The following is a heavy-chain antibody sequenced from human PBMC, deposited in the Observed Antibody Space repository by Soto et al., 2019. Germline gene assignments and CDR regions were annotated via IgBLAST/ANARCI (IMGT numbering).Heavy chain of an antibody. CDR2: IKSKTDGGTT. D-gene: IGHD1-20*01. CDR1: GFTFSNAW. CDR3: TIYNWNKPPGY. J-gene: IGHJ4*02. V-gene: IGHV3-15*01. Sequence: GGSLRLSCAASGFTFSNAWMSWVRQVPGKGLEWVGRIKSKTDGGTTDYAAPVKGRFTISRDDSKNTLYLQMNSLKTEDTAVYYCTIYNWNKPPGYWGQGTLVTVSS.